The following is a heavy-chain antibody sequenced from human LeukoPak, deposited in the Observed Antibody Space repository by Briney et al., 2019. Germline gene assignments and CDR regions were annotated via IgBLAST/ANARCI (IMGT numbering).Heavy chain of an antibody. CDR3: DGYYDSSGYARIPLDYGMDV. J-gene: IGHJ6*02. V-gene: IGHV3-23*01. CDR2: ISGSGGST. CDR1: GFTFSSYA. D-gene: IGHD3-22*01. Sequence: GGSLRLSCAASGFTFSSYAMSWVRQAPGRGLEWVSAISGSGGSTYYADSVKGRFTISRDNSKNTLYLQMNSLRAEDTAVYYCDGYYDSSGYARIPLDYGMDVWGQGTTVTVSS.